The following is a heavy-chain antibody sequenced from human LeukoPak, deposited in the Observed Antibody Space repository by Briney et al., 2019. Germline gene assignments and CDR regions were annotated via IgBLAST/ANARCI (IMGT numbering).Heavy chain of an antibody. D-gene: IGHD2-2*01. CDR1: GGSSSDYY. J-gene: IGHJ6*04. CDR3: ARGLRLPSRSSPAVPHV. CDR2: INHSGTT. V-gene: IGHV4-34*01. Sequence: SETLSLTCAVYGGSSSDYYWNWIRQPPGKGREWIGEINHSGTTNYNPSLKSRVTISVDTSKNQFSLRLSAVTAADTAVYHCARGLRLPSRSSPAVPHVWGKGTTVTVSA.